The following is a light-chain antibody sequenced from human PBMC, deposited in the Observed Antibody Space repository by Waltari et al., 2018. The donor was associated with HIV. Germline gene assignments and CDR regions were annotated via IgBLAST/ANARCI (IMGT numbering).Light chain of an antibody. Sequence: AIQLTQSPSSLSASIGDRVTITCRASQGIRSALVWYQQKPGKSPKLMFYDASNLESGVPSTFSGNGSGTDFTLTISSLQPEDFATYYCQQFSRYPITFGQGTRLEIK. CDR3: QQFSRYPIT. V-gene: IGKV1-13*02. CDR2: DAS. CDR1: QGIRSA. J-gene: IGKJ5*01.